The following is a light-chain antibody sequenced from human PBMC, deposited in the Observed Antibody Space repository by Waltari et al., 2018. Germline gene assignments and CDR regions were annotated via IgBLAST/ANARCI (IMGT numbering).Light chain of an antibody. J-gene: IGKJ2*01. CDR1: QSLVNSNGDTF. Sequence: DVVMTQSPVSLPVTLGQPASISCRSSQSLVNSNGDTFLTWFQERPGQSPRPLLYKVSNRDSGVPDRFRGSGSSTYFTLDIDRVEAEDIGVYYCMQITHWPYTFGQGTKLE. V-gene: IGKV2-30*01. CDR2: KVS. CDR3: MQITHWPYT.